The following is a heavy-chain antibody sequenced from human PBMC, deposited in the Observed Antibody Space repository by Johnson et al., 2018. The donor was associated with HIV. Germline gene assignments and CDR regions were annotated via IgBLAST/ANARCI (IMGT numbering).Heavy chain of an antibody. D-gene: IGHD1-14*01. CDR2: LNWNGAST. J-gene: IGHJ3*01. Sequence: VLLVESGVGVVQPGRSLRLSSAASGVTFDDYGMSWVRQVPGKGLEWVSGLNWNGASTGYADSVKGRFTISRDNAKNSLYLQMNSLRAEDTAVYYCATRDPTYRPGAFDLWGQGTMVTVSS. CDR3: ATRDPTYRPGAFDL. CDR1: GVTFDDYG. V-gene: IGHV3-20*03.